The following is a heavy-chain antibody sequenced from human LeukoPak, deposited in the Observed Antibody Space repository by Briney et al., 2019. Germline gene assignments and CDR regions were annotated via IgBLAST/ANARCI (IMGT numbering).Heavy chain of an antibody. CDR1: GFTFSDYY. D-gene: IGHD4-17*01. Sequence: GGSLRLSCAASGFTFSDYYMSWVRQAPGKGLEWVSTIVGSGGRTYYADFLRGRFTISRDNSKNTLYLQMRRLRAEDTAVYYCAKQSPTTVTTGGVFDYWGQGTLVTVSS. CDR2: IVGSGGRT. CDR3: AKQSPTTVTTGGVFDY. V-gene: IGHV3-23*01. J-gene: IGHJ4*02.